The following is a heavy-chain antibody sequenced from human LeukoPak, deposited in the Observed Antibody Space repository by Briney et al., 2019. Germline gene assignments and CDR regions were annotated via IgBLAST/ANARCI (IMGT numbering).Heavy chain of an antibody. J-gene: IGHJ4*02. CDR1: GYTFTDYY. V-gene: IGHV1-2*02. CDR3: ASPSQDTGAYYYFDS. CDR2: INPKSGYT. Sequence: ASVKVSCKASGYTFTDYYMHWVRQAPGQGLEWMGWINPKSGYTKYEQKFQGRVTMTRDTSISTAYMELSRLRSDDTAVYYCASPSQDTGAYYYFDSWGQGTLVTVSS. D-gene: IGHD2-8*02.